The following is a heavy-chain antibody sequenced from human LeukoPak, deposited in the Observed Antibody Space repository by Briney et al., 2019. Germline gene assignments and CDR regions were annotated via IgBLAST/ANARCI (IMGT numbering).Heavy chain of an antibody. CDR3: ARDLTTSSTAYLHH. Sequence: GGSLRLSCAASGFTFSSYSMNWVRQAPGKGLEWASSISSSSTYIYYADSVKGRFTISGDNAKNSLFLQMNSLRAEDTAVYYCARDLTTSSTAYLHHWGQGTLVTVSS. CDR1: GFTFSSYS. V-gene: IGHV3-21*01. D-gene: IGHD6-6*01. J-gene: IGHJ1*01. CDR2: ISSSSTYI.